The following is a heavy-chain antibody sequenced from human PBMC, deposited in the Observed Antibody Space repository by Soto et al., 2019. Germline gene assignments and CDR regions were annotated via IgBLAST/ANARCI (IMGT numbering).Heavy chain of an antibody. CDR1: GGSISSGDYY. CDR3: ARQRDYDILTGYYMGYYFDY. CDR2: IYYSGST. D-gene: IGHD3-9*01. J-gene: IGHJ4*02. V-gene: IGHV4-30-4*01. Sequence: SETLSLTCTVSGGSISSGDYYWSWIRQPPGKGLEWIGYIYYSGSTYYNPSLKSRVTISVDTSKNQFSLKLSSVTAADTAVYYCARQRDYDILTGYYMGYYFDYWGQGTLVTVSS.